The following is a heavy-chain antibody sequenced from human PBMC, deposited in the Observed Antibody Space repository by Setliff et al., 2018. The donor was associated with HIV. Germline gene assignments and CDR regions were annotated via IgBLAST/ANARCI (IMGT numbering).Heavy chain of an antibody. J-gene: IGHJ4*02. V-gene: IGHV3-15*01. CDR2: IKSKTDGGTT. CDR1: GLTFSNAW. Sequence: GGSLRLSCAASGLTFSNAWMSWVRQAPGKGLEWVGRIKSKTDGGTTDYAAPVKGRFTISRDDSKNTLYLQMKSLKTEDTAVYYCTTEVFRQWLVGDYWGQGTLVTVSS. D-gene: IGHD6-19*01. CDR3: TTEVFRQWLVGDY.